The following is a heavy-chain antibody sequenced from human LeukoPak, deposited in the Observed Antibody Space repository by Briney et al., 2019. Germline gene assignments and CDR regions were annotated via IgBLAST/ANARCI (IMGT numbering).Heavy chain of an antibody. D-gene: IGHD2-15*01. CDR1: GYTFTSYD. Sequence: GASVKVSCKASGYTFTSYDINWVRQATGQGLEWMGWMNPNSGNTGYAQKFQGRVTMTRNTSISTAYMELSSLRSEDTAVYYCARYCSGGSCYSMDAFDIWGQGTMVTVSS. J-gene: IGHJ3*02. V-gene: IGHV1-8*01. CDR2: MNPNSGNT. CDR3: ARYCSGGSCYSMDAFDI.